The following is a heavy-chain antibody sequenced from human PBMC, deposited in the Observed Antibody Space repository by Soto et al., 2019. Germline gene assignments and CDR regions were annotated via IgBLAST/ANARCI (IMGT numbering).Heavy chain of an antibody. Sequence: ASVKVSCKASGYTFTSYDINWVRQATGQGLEWMGWMNPNSGNTGYAQKFQGRVTMTRNTSISTAYMELSSLRSGDTAVYYCAREEVGSSGWTQDAFDIWGQGTMVTVSS. V-gene: IGHV1-8*01. CDR3: AREEVGSSGWTQDAFDI. D-gene: IGHD6-19*01. J-gene: IGHJ3*02. CDR1: GYTFTSYD. CDR2: MNPNSGNT.